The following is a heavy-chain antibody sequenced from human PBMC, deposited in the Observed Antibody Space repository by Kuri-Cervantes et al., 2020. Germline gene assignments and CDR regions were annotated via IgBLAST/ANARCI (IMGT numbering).Heavy chain of an antibody. CDR3: VLDPERDGLNFDY. CDR1: GGSVSSGGYY. J-gene: IGHJ4*02. Sequence: ESLKISCTVSGGSVSSGGYYWSWVRQPPGKGLEWIGYMHYAGSTNYNPSLKGRVTISTDRSKNQFSLKLSSVIAADTAVYYCVLDPERDGLNFDYWGQGNPGHRLL. V-gene: IGHV4-61*08. CDR2: MHYAGST. D-gene: IGHD3/OR15-3a*01.